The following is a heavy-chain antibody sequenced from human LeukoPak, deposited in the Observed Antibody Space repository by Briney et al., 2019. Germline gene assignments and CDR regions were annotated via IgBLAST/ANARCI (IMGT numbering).Heavy chain of an antibody. Sequence: GGSLRLSCAASGSTFSSYGMSWVRQAPGEGLEWVSSISGSSGSTYYADSVKGRFTISRDSSKNTVYLQMNGLRAEDTAVYYCAKGGNSGRTYYYYYMDVWGKGTTVTVSS. V-gene: IGHV3-23*01. CDR2: ISGSSGST. D-gene: IGHD6-19*01. CDR1: GSTFSSYG. J-gene: IGHJ6*03. CDR3: AKGGNSGRTYYYYYMDV.